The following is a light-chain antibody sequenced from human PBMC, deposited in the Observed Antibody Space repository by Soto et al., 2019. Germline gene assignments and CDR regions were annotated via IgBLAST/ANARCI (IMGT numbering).Light chain of an antibody. CDR2: LGS. Sequence: DIVMTQSPLSLPVTPGEPASISCRSSQSLLGINGYNYLDWYLQKPGQSPQLLTYLGSIRASGVPDRFSGGGSGTDFTLKISRVEAEDVGLYYCMQALQAPLTFGQGTKV. CDR3: MQALQAPLT. J-gene: IGKJ1*01. CDR1: QSLLGINGYNY. V-gene: IGKV2-28*01.